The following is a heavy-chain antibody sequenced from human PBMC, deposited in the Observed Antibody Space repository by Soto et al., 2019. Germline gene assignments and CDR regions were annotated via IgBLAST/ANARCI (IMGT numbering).Heavy chain of an antibody. CDR2: IKSKSDGGTT. J-gene: IGHJ4*02. V-gene: IGHV3-15*01. CDR1: GFTFSNAW. CDR3: TTNVVVPGPPFAS. Sequence: GGSLRLSCVASGFTFSNAWMSWVRQAPGKGLEWVGRIKSKSDGGTTDYAAPVKGRFSISRDDSKTTLSLQMNSLKTEDTAVYYCTTNVVVPGPPFASWGQGTLVTVSS. D-gene: IGHD2-15*01.